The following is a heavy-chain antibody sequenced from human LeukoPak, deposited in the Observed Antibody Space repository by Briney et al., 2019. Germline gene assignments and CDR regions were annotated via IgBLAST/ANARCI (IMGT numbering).Heavy chain of an antibody. J-gene: IGHJ2*01. CDR1: GYTFTGYY. D-gene: IGHD5-12*01. CDR3: ARDKGAYDIGANWYFDL. V-gene: IGHV1-2*02. Sequence: ASVKVSCKASGYTFTGYYMHWVRQAPGQGLEWMGWINPNSGGTNYAQDFHGRVTMTRDTSISTAYMELSRLRSDDTAVYYCARDKGAYDIGANWYFDLWGRGTLVTVSS. CDR2: INPNSGGT.